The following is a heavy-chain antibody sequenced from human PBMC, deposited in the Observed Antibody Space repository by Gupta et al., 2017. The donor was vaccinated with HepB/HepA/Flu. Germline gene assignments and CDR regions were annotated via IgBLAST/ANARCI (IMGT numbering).Heavy chain of an antibody. V-gene: IGHV3-21*01. CDR1: GFTFSSYS. CDR2: ISSSSSYI. D-gene: IGHD3-10*01. J-gene: IGHJ6*02. Sequence: EVQLVESGGGLVKPGGSLRLSCAASGFTFSSYSMNWVRQAPGKGLEWVSSISSSSSYIYYADSVKGRFTISRDNAKNSLYLQMNSLRAEDTAVYYCARDLSMVPGAGYYYYGMDVWGQGTTVTVSS. CDR3: ARDLSMVPGAGYYYYGMDV.